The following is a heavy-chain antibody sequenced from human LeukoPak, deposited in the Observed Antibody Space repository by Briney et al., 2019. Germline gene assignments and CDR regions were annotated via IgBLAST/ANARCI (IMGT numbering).Heavy chain of an antibody. CDR1: GFTFTDYY. V-gene: IGHV3-23*01. Sequence: GGSLRLSCAASGFTFTDYYMSWVRQTPGRGLEWISHISGSGGTIFYADSMKGRFTISRDNSKNTLYLQMNSLRAEDTAVYYCAKVKVIVGAHDAFDIWGQGTMVTVSS. D-gene: IGHD1-26*01. CDR3: AKVKVIVGAHDAFDI. J-gene: IGHJ3*02. CDR2: ISGSGGTI.